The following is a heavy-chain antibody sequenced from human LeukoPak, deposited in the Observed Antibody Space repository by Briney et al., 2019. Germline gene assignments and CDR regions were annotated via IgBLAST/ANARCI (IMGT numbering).Heavy chain of an antibody. CDR2: IYYSGST. J-gene: IGHJ2*01. CDR1: GGSISSYY. Sequence: SQTLSLTCTVSGGSISSYYWSWIRQPPGKGLEWIGYIYYSGSTNYNPSLKSRVTISVDTSKNQFSLKLSSVTAADTAVYYCARVADGDYVYGRGILHWYFDLWGRGTLVTVSS. V-gene: IGHV4-59*01. CDR3: ARVADGDYVYGRGILHWYFDL. D-gene: IGHD4-17*01.